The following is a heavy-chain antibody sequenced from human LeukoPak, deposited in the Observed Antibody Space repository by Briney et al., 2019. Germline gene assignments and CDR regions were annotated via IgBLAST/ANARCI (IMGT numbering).Heavy chain of an antibody. CDR2: IYHSGST. D-gene: IGHD3-3*01. Sequence: SETLSLTCTVSGYSISSGYYWGWIRQPPGKGLEWIGSIYHSGSTYYNPSLKSRVTISVDTSKNQFSLKLSSVTAADTAVYYCAREPWDFGVVIIRGDAFDIWGQGTMVTVSS. V-gene: IGHV4-38-2*02. CDR1: GYSISSGYY. J-gene: IGHJ3*02. CDR3: AREPWDFGVVIIRGDAFDI.